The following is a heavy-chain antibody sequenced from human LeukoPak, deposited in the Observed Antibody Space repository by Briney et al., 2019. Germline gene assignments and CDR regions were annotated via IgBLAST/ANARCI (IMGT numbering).Heavy chain of an antibody. Sequence: TSETLSLTCTVSGGSISSSSYYWGWIRQPPGKGLEWIGSIYYSGSTYYNPSLKSRVTISVDTSKNQFSLKLSSVTAADTAVYYCARQRYSSSSGWFDPWGQGTLVTVSS. CDR2: IYYSGST. CDR1: GGSISSSSYY. V-gene: IGHV4-39*01. J-gene: IGHJ5*02. CDR3: ARQRYSSSSGWFDP. D-gene: IGHD6-6*01.